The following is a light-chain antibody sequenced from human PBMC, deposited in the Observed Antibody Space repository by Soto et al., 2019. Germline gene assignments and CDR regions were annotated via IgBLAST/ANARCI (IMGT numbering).Light chain of an antibody. V-gene: IGLV2-11*01. CDR1: SSDVGGYNY. Sequence: QSALTQPRSVSGSPGQSVTISCTGTSSDVGGYNYVSWYQQHPGKAPKLMIYDVSKRPSGVPDRFSGSKSGNTASLTISGLQPEDEADYYCSSYTTRVALGVRFGGGTKLIVL. J-gene: IGLJ2*01. CDR2: DVS. CDR3: SSYTTRVALGVR.